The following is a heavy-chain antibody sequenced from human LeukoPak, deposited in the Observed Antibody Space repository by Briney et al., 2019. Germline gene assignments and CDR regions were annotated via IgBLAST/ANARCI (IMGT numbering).Heavy chain of an antibody. CDR1: GFTFSSYG. D-gene: IGHD2-8*01. V-gene: IGHV3-21*01. CDR2: ISSSSSYI. CDR3: ARVSNDGVMAYYYYYMDV. J-gene: IGHJ6*03. Sequence: GGTLRLSCAASGFTFSSYGMSWVRQAPGKGLEWVSSISSSSSYIYYADSVKGRFTISRDNAKNSLYLQMNSLRAEDTAVYYCARVSNDGVMAYYYYYMDVWGKGTTVTVSS.